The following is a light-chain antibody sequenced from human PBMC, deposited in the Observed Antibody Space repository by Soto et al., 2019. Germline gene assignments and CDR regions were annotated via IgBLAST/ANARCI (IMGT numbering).Light chain of an antibody. V-gene: IGKV1-39*01. CDR3: QQSYRSPYT. Sequence: IQLTQSPSSLSASVGDRVTVTCRASQNINIYLNWYQQKPGKAPTLLIYGASSLQSGVPSRFSGGGSRTDFTLTISSLQAEDFATYSCQQSYRSPYTFGQGTRLEI. CDR1: QNINIY. CDR2: GAS. J-gene: IGKJ2*01.